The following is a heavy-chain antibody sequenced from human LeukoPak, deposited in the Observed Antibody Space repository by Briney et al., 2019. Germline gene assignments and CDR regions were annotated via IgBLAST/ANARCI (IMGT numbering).Heavy chain of an antibody. CDR3: ACAKAVLLGCREEFDY. CDR1: GFTFSRYA. V-gene: IGHV3-30*04. Sequence: GGSLRLSCAASGFTFSRYAMHWVHQAPRKGLAWVAFISYYGRNKYYPHSAKGRFTLSRDNSKKTLYLQMNSLRAQGTAVYLCACAKAVLLGCREEFDYWGQGTLVTVSS. D-gene: IGHD3-10*01. J-gene: IGHJ4*02. CDR2: ISYYGRNK.